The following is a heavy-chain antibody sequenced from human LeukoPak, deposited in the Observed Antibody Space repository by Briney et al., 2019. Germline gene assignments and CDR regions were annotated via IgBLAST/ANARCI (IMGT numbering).Heavy chain of an antibody. Sequence: GASVKVSCRASGYTFTSYDIKWVRQATGQGLEWMGRMNPNSGNTAYVQKFQGRVTMTRTTSINTAYMELSGLRSADTAAYYCARGASRSFDYWGQGTLVTVSS. CDR3: ARGASRSFDY. J-gene: IGHJ4*02. CDR2: MNPNSGNT. CDR1: GYTFTSYD. V-gene: IGHV1-8*01.